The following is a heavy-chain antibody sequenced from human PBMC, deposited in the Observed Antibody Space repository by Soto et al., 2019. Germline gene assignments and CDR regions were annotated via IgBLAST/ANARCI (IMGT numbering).Heavy chain of an antibody. CDR2: ISSSSSYI. J-gene: IGHJ3*02. Sequence: GGSLRLSCAASGFTFSSYSMNWVRQAPGKGLEWVSSISSSSSYIYYADSVKGRFTISRDNAKNSLYLQMNSLRAEDTAVYYCVRGTRSMTTVVIPDAFDIWGQGTMVTVSS. CDR3: VRGTRSMTTVVIPDAFDI. CDR1: GFTFSSYS. V-gene: IGHV3-21*01. D-gene: IGHD4-17*01.